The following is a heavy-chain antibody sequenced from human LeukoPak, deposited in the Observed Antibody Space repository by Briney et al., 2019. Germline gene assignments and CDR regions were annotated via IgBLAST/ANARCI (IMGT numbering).Heavy chain of an antibody. V-gene: IGHV3-23*01. CDR1: GFTFSSYA. Sequence: GGSLRLSRAASGFTFSSYAMSWVRQAPGKGLEWVSAISGSGGSTYYADSVKGRFTISRDNSKNTLYLQMNSLRAEDTAVYYCAKFDYGDYVVGAFDIWGQGTMVTVSS. CDR2: ISGSGGST. D-gene: IGHD4-17*01. CDR3: AKFDYGDYVVGAFDI. J-gene: IGHJ3*02.